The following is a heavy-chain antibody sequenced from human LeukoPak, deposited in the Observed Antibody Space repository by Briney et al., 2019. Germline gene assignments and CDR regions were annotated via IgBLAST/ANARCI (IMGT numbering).Heavy chain of an antibody. CDR2: IYYSGIT. CDR3: ARQAIFGVAIDY. D-gene: IGHD3-3*01. CDR1: GSSISSYA. J-gene: IGHJ4*02. V-gene: IGHV4-59*08. Sequence: SETLSLTCTVSGSSISSYAWSWIRQPPGKGLEWVGYIYYSGITTYKRSLQSRVTMSLDTSENKFSLKVRSVTAADTAVYYCARQAIFGVAIDYWGQGTLVTVSS.